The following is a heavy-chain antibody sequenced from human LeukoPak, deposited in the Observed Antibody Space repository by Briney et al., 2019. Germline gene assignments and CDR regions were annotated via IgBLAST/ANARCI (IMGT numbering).Heavy chain of an antibody. CDR1: GYTFTSYG. CDR2: MNPNSGNT. D-gene: IGHD6-13*01. CDR3: ARAPIAAAGVPTGYYFDY. J-gene: IGHJ4*02. V-gene: IGHV1-8*02. Sequence: ASVKVSCKASGYTFTSYGISWVRQATGQGLEWMGWMNPNSGNTGYAQKFQGRVTMTRNTSISTAYMELSSLRSEDTAVYYCARAPIAAAGVPTGYYFDYWGQGTLVTVSS.